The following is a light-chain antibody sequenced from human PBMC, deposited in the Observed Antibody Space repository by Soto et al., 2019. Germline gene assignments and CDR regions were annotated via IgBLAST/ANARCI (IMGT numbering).Light chain of an antibody. V-gene: IGKV3-20*01. Sequence: ELVLTQSPGTLSLSPGERATLSCRASQTVTSAYIAWYQQKPGQAPRLLIYGASSRATGIPDRFSGSGSGTDFTLTISRLETRDFAVYYCQQYGRTFGPGTKV. J-gene: IGKJ1*01. CDR2: GAS. CDR3: QQYGRT. CDR1: QTVTSAY.